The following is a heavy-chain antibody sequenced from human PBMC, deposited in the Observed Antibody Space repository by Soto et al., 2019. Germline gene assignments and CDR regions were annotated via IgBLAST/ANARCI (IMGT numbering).Heavy chain of an antibody. Sequence: SETLSLTCAVSGYSISSGYYWGWIRQPPGKGLEWIGSIYHSGSTYYNPSLKSRVTISVDTSKNQFSLKLSSVAAADTAVYYCARDGSGWFDPWGQGTLVTVSS. CDR3: ARDGSGWFDP. V-gene: IGHV4-38-2*02. CDR2: IYHSGST. D-gene: IGHD2-2*03. CDR1: GYSISSGYY. J-gene: IGHJ5*02.